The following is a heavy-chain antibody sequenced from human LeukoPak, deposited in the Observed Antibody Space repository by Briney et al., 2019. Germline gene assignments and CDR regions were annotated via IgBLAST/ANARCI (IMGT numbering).Heavy chain of an antibody. V-gene: IGHV5-51*01. CDR1: GYYFTNSW. CDR2: IYPGDSDT. J-gene: IGHJ4*02. Sequence: PGESLKISCKASGYYFTNSWIGWVRQMPGKGLEWLGIIYPGDSDTRYSPSFQGQVTISADKSISTAYLQWSSLKASDTAMYYCARRSGLHDYGDSEDYWGQGTLVTVSS. CDR3: ARRSGLHDYGDSEDY. D-gene: IGHD4-17*01.